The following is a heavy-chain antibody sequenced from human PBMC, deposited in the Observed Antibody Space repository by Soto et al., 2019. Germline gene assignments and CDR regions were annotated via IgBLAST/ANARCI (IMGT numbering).Heavy chain of an antibody. CDR1: GFTFSSHE. Sequence: GGSLRLSCVASGFTFSSHEMKWVRQAPGKGLEWVSYISLVGSTKYYADSVKRRFTISRDNAKNSLYLQMKSLRAEDTAVYSCARARDYDYHYSGMDVWGQGTTVTVSS. V-gene: IGHV3-48*03. CDR2: ISLVGSTK. J-gene: IGHJ6*02. CDR3: ARARDYDYHYSGMDV. D-gene: IGHD4-17*01.